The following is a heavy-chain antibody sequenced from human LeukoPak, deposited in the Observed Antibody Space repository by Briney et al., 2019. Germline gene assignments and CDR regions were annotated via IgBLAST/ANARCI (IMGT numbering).Heavy chain of an antibody. CDR3: ARVRSGYYDSSGDAFDI. Sequence: PSETLSLTCTVSGGSISSYYWTWIRQPPGKGLEWLGYIYYSGSTYYNPSLKSRVTISVDTSKNQFSLKLSSVTAADTAVYYCARVRSGYYDSSGDAFDIWGQGTMVTVSS. J-gene: IGHJ3*02. CDR2: IYYSGST. CDR1: GGSISSYY. V-gene: IGHV4-59*12. D-gene: IGHD3-22*01.